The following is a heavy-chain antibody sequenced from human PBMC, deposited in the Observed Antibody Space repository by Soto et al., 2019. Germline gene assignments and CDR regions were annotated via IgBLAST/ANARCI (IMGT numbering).Heavy chain of an antibody. V-gene: IGHV1-2*02. J-gene: IGHJ3*02. CDR3: ARGGGVGVAGSAAFDM. D-gene: IGHD3-3*01. Sequence: QLHLVQSGAVVKKPGASVTVSCSASGYPVTAYYMHWVRQAPGRGLEWMGGINPATGAAKYTQTFQGRVTMTRDPSTRTVFMELGGLTSEDTAVFYCARGGGVGVAGSAAFDMWGQGTLVTVSS. CDR2: INPATGAA. CDR1: GYPVTAYY.